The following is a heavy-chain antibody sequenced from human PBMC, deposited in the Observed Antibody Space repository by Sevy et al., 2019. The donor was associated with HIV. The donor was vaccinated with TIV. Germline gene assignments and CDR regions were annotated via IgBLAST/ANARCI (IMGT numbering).Heavy chain of an antibody. Sequence: GGSLRLSCAASGFTFSDYWMSWVRQGPGKGLEWVANVKQDGSEKFYVDSVKGRFTISRDNAKNSLYLQMSSLRAEDTAVYYCARTKRGYTYGYLVNFDSWGQGTLVTVSS. CDR3: ARTKRGYTYGYLVNFDS. CDR1: GFTFSDYW. D-gene: IGHD5-18*01. V-gene: IGHV3-7*01. CDR2: VKQDGSEK. J-gene: IGHJ4*02.